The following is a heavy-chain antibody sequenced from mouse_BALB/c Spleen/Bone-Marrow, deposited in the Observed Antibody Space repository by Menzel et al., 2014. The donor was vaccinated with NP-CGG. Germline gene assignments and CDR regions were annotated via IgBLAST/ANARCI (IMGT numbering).Heavy chain of an antibody. V-gene: IGHV5-9-2*01. CDR3: ARHAYYDQTEVSFVY. Sequence: EVQVVESGGGLVKSGGSLKFPCAALGFISNSYGLSWVRQTPEKRLEWAATISGGGSYTFYPDSVKGRFTISRDNAKNNLYLQLSSLRSEDTALYYCARHAYYDQTEVSFVYWGQGTLVTVSA. D-gene: IGHD2-4*01. CDR1: GFISNSYG. J-gene: IGHJ3*01. CDR2: ISGGGSYT.